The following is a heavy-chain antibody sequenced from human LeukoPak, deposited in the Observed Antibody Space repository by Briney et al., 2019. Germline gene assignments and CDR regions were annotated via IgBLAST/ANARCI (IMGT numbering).Heavy chain of an antibody. J-gene: IGHJ4*02. CDR2: INAGNGNT. Sequence: ASVKVSCKASGYTFTSYAMHWVRQAPGQRLEWMGWINAGNGNTKYSQEFQGRVTITRDTSASTAYMELSSLRSEDMAVYYCARGSGSSWAIDYWGQGTLVTVSS. V-gene: IGHV1-3*03. D-gene: IGHD6-13*01. CDR1: GYTFTSYA. CDR3: ARGSGSSWAIDY.